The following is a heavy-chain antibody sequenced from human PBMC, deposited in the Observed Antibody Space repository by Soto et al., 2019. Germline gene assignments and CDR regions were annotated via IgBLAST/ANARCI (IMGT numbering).Heavy chain of an antibody. D-gene: IGHD6-19*01. Sequence: EMQLLESGGASVQPGGSLRLSCAASGFSFGTFVMTWFRQAPGGGLEWVASITDSGYTASYAETVEGRFTVSRDNSKNKLHRQRKDLRAEDTATYYCAKNGQWLATLPEAWGQGTLVTVAS. J-gene: IGHJ4*02. V-gene: IGHV3-23*01. CDR2: ITDSGYTA. CDR1: GFSFGTFV. CDR3: AKNGQWLATLPEA.